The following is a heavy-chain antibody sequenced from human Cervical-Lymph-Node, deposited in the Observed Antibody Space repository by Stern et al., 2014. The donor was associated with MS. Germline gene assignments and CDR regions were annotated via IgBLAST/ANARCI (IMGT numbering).Heavy chain of an antibody. CDR1: GGSVRSDAYY. Sequence: VQLVESGPGLVKPSETLSLTRTVSGGSVRSDAYYWTWIRQPPGKGLEWMGYIYYSGSSSYSPSLKSRVAMSVDTSKNQFSLRLSSVTAADTAVYFCARQVRDWGQGTLVTVSS. CDR3: ARQVRD. CDR2: IYYSGSS. J-gene: IGHJ4*02. V-gene: IGHV4-61*08.